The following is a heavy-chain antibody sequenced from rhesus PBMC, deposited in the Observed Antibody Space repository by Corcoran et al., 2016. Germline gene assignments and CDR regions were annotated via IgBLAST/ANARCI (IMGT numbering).Heavy chain of an antibody. Sequence: EVQSVEPGGGLAKPGGSLRLSCAASGISMSVYYMDWVRQAPGKGLVWVSRFSNFGGTTWYSESVKGRFTISRDNAKNTLFLQMNSLRGEDTAVYYCSRDFDCWGQGVLVTVTS. CDR3: SRDFDC. CDR2: FSNFGGTT. CDR1: GISMSVYY. V-gene: IGHV3-178*01. J-gene: IGHJ4*01.